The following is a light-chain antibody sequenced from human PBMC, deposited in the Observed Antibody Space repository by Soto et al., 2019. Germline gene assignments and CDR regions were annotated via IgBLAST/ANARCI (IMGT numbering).Light chain of an antibody. CDR2: GNN. Sequence: QSVVTQPPSVSGAPGQRVTISCTGSSSNLGANYDVHWYQQFPGTAPKLLIYGNNNRPSGVPDRFSGSKSGTSASLAITGLQAEDEADYYCQSFDTRPNSVVFGGGTKLTVL. CDR1: SSNLGANYD. CDR3: QSFDTRPNSVV. V-gene: IGLV1-40*01. J-gene: IGLJ2*01.